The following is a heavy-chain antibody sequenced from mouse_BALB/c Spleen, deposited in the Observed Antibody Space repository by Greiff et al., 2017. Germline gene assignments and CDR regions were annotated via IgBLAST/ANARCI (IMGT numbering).Heavy chain of an antibody. CDR1: GFTFTDYY. CDR3: ARDYRYAYYAMDY. D-gene: IGHD2-14*01. V-gene: IGHV7-3*02. CDR2: IRNKANGYTT. Sequence: EVKLVESGGGLVQPGGSLRLSCATSGFTFTDYYMSWVRQPPGKALEWLGFIRNKANGYTTEYSASVKGRFTISRDNSQSILNLQMNTLRAEDSATYYCARDYRYAYYAMDYWGQGTSVTVSS. J-gene: IGHJ4*01.